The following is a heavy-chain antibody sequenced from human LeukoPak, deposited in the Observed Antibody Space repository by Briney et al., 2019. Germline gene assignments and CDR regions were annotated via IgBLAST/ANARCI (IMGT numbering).Heavy chain of an antibody. Sequence: GGSLRLSCAASGFSFSSCTMHWVRQAPGKRLEYVSAINSNGGSTYYANSVKGRFTISRDNSKNTLYLHMGSLRPEDMAVYYCAREVDGSGTFDYWGQGTLVTVSS. D-gene: IGHD3-10*01. J-gene: IGHJ4*02. CDR1: GFSFSSCT. CDR2: INSNGGST. V-gene: IGHV3-64*01. CDR3: AREVDGSGTFDY.